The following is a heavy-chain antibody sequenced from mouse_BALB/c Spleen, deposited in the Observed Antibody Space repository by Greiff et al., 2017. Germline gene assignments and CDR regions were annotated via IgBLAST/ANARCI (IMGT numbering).Heavy chain of an antibody. CDR1: GYTFSSYW. CDR3: ARRTVRDAMDY. D-gene: IGHD1-1*01. V-gene: IGHV1-9*01. CDR2: ILPGSGST. Sequence: VKLQESGAELMKPGASVKISCKATGYTFSSYWIEWVKQRPGHGLEWIGEILPGSGSTNYNEKFKGKATFTADTSSNTAYMQLSSLTSEDSAVYYCARRTVRDAMDYWGQGTSVTVSS. J-gene: IGHJ4*01.